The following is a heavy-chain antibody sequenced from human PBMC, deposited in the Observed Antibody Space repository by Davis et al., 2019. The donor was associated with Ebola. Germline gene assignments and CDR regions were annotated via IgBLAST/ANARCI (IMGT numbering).Heavy chain of an antibody. V-gene: IGHV3-23*01. Sequence: GGSLRLSCIGSGFTFNNYPLTWVRQTSGRGLEWISTNGVNDVETFYADSVKGRFTISRDSSQNAVYLQMNSLRAEDTAVYFCGPTGRLTYGLDVWGQGTTVTVSS. CDR2: NGVNDVET. J-gene: IGHJ6*02. CDR3: GPTGRLTYGLDV. D-gene: IGHD1-26*01. CDR1: GFTFNNYP.